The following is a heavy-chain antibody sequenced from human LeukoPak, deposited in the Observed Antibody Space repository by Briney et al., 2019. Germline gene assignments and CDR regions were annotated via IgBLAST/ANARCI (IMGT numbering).Heavy chain of an antibody. CDR2: INWNGAST. J-gene: IGHJ4*02. CDR3: ARGADSGYSSDN. CDR1: GFTFSSYG. D-gene: IGHD3-9*01. V-gene: IGHV3-20*04. Sequence: GGSLRLSCAASGFTFSSYGMSWVRQAPGKGLEWVSGINWNGASTGYADSVKGRFTISRDNAKNTLYLQMNSLRAEDTAVYYCARGADSGYSSDNWGQGTLVTVSS.